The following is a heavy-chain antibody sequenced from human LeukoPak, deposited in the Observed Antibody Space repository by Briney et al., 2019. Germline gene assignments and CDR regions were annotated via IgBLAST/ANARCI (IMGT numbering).Heavy chain of an antibody. D-gene: IGHD6-13*01. Sequence: SETLSLTCAVYGGSFSGYYWSWLRRPPGKGLEWIGEINHSGSTNYNPSLKSRVTISVDTSKNQFSLKLSSVTAADTAVYYCARIAAAARNYGMDVWGKGTTVTVSS. CDR3: ARIAAAARNYGMDV. CDR1: GGSFSGYY. CDR2: INHSGST. V-gene: IGHV4-34*01. J-gene: IGHJ6*04.